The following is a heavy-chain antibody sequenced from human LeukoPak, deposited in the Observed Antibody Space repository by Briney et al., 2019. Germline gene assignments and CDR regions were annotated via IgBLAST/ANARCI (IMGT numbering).Heavy chain of an antibody. CDR1: GFTFSSYS. CDR2: ISSSSSYI. CDR3: ARGDSYYYGMDV. J-gene: IGHJ6*02. V-gene: IGHV3-21*01. Sequence: PGGSLRLSCAASGFTFSSYSMNWVRQAPGKGLEWVSSISSSSSYIYYADSVKGRFTISRDNAKNSLYLQMNSLRAEDTAVYYCARGDSYYYGMDVWGQGTTVTVSS.